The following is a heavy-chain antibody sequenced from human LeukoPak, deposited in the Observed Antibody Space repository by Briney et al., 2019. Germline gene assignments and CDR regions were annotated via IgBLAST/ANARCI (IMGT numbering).Heavy chain of an antibody. CDR3: AKELDTMFFDY. J-gene: IGHJ4*02. Sequence: QSGGSLRLSYATSGFNFDRYTIHWVRQAPGKGLEWVSLAGWAGGTTSYSDSVRGRFTISRDSGRKSVYLQMNSLTTDDTAFCFCAKELDTMFFDYWGQGALVTVSS. CDR2: AGWAGGTT. D-gene: IGHD3-10*02. V-gene: IGHV3-43*01. CDR1: GFNFDRYT.